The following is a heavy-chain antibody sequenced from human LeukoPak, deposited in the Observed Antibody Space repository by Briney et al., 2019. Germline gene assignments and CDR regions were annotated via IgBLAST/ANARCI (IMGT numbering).Heavy chain of an antibody. J-gene: IGHJ4*02. Sequence: ASVKVSCKASGYTFTGYYMHWVRQAPGQGLEWMGWINPNSGGTNYAQKFQGRVTITRNTSISTAYMELSSLRSEDTAVYYCARALFWSGSTYYFDYWGQGTLVTVSS. CDR3: ARALFWSGSTYYFDY. V-gene: IGHV1-2*02. CDR2: INPNSGGT. CDR1: GYTFTGYY. D-gene: IGHD3-3*01.